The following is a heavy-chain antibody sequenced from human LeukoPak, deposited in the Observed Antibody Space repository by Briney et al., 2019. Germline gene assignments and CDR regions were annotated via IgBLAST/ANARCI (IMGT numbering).Heavy chain of an antibody. CDR3: ARANYYDTSGYSRGAFDI. CDR2: IYYSGST. V-gene: IGHV4-30-4*07. D-gene: IGHD3-22*01. Sequence: SETLSLTCAVSGGSISSGGYSWSWIRQPPGRGLEWIGYIYYSGSTYYNPSLKSRVTISIDTSKNQFSLKLSSVTAADTAVYYCARANYYDTSGYSRGAFDIWGRGTMVTVSS. CDR1: GGSISSGGYS. J-gene: IGHJ3*02.